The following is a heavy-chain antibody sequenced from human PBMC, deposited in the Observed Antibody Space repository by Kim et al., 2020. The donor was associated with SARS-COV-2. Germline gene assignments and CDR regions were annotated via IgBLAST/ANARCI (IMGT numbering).Heavy chain of an antibody. CDR3: VKLAGGCSFDY. J-gene: IGHJ4*02. V-gene: IGHV3-64D*06. D-gene: IGHD1-26*01. CDR1: GFTFNTYS. Sequence: GGSLRLSCSASGFTFNTYSMHWVRQAPGKGLEYVSGISNGGSTYYADSVKGRFTISRDNSKNTLYLQMSSLRVEDTAVYYCVKLAGGCSFDYWGQGTLV. CDR2: ISNGGST.